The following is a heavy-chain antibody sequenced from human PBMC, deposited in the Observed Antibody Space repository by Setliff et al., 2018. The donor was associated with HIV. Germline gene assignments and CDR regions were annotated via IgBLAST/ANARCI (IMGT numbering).Heavy chain of an antibody. D-gene: IGHD2-2*01. CDR2: IYYSGNT. Sequence: SETLSLICTVPGGPNSSGGYYWSWIRQHPGRGLEWIGYIYYSGNTYYNPSPKSRLTISVDTSKNHFSLKLSSVTAADTAVYYCARACCSSASCYGGGDAFDIWGQGTMVTVSS. V-gene: IGHV4-31*03. J-gene: IGHJ3*02. CDR1: GGPNSSGGYY. CDR3: ARACCSSASCYGGGDAFDI.